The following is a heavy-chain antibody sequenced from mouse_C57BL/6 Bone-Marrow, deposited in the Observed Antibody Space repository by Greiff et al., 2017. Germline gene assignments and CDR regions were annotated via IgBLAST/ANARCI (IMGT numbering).Heavy chain of an antibody. Sequence: VQLKESGAELVRPGASVKLSCTASGFNIKDDYMHWVKQRPEQGLEWIGWIDPENGDTEYASKFQGKATITADTSSNTAYLQLSSLTSEDTAVYYGTTGAMDYWGQGTSVTVSS. CDR3: TTGAMDY. V-gene: IGHV14-4*01. J-gene: IGHJ4*01. CDR2: IDPENGDT. CDR1: GFNIKDDY.